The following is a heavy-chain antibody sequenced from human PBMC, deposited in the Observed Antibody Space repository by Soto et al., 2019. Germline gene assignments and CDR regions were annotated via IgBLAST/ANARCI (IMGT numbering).Heavy chain of an antibody. Sequence: SETLSLACAXYXGSFXXXXWSWIXXXPGXXLEWIGEINHSGSTNYNPSLKSRVTISVDTSKNQFSLKLSSVTAADTAVYYCARVRARPTVTQGFRSLAHMDVWGKGTTVT. D-gene: IGHD4-4*01. CDR3: ARVRARPTVTQGFRSLAHMDV. CDR2: INHSGST. V-gene: IGHV4-34*01. CDR1: XGSFXXXX. J-gene: IGHJ6*03.